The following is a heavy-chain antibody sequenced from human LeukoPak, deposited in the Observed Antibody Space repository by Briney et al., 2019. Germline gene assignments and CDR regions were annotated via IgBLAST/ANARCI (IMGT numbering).Heavy chain of an antibody. V-gene: IGHV3-23*01. CDR3: AKEENSGYDQFDY. J-gene: IGHJ4*02. Sequence: PGRSLRLSCAASGFTFSSYAMHWVRQAPGKGLEWVSAISGSGGSTYYADSVKGRFTISRDNSKNTLHLQMNSLRAEDTAVYYCAKEENSGYDQFDYWGQGTLVTVSS. CDR1: GFTFSSYA. CDR2: ISGSGGST. D-gene: IGHD5-12*01.